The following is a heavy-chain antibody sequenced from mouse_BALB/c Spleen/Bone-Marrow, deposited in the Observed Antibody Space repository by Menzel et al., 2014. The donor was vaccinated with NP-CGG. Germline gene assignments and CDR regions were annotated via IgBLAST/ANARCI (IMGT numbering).Heavy chain of an antibody. Sequence: VQGVESGPGLVQPSQSLYITCTVSGFSLTSYGVHWVRQPPGKGLEWLGVIWSGGSTDYNAAFISRLSISKDNSKSQVFFKMNSLQADDTAIYYCARNKDDAMDYWGQGTSVTVSS. CDR1: GFSLTSYG. V-gene: IGHV2-4*02. CDR2: IWSGGST. CDR3: ARNKDDAMDY. J-gene: IGHJ4*01. D-gene: IGHD2-12*01.